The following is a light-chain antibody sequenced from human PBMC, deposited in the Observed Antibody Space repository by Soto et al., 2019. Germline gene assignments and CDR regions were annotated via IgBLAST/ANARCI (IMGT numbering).Light chain of an antibody. CDR3: QQYGNSPLT. V-gene: IGKV3-20*01. CDR2: GAS. J-gene: IGKJ4*01. Sequence: ENVLTQSPGTLSVSPGERATLSCRASQSLSSSFLAWYQQRPGQAPSLLIYGASDRDTGIPDRFSGSGTGIEFTLTISRLEPEDFAVYFCQQYGNSPLTFGGGTKVEIK. CDR1: QSLSSSF.